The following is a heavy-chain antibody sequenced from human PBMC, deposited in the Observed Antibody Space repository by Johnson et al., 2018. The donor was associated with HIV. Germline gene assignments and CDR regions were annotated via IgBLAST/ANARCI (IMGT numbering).Heavy chain of an antibody. Sequence: QVQLVESGGGVVQPGRSLRLSCAASGFTFSSYGMHWVRQAPGKGLEWVAVIWYDGSNKYYADSVKGRFTISRDNTKNTLYVQMNSLRAEDTAVYFCAREPGRRELRRDAFDIWGQGTMVTVSS. D-gene: IGHD1-26*01. CDR2: IWYDGSNK. CDR3: AREPGRRELRRDAFDI. J-gene: IGHJ3*02. V-gene: IGHV3-30*19. CDR1: GFTFSSYG.